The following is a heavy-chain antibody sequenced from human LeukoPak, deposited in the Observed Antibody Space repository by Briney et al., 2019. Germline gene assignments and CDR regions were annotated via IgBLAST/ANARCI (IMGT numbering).Heavy chain of an antibody. J-gene: IGHJ4*02. D-gene: IGHD6-6*01. CDR1: GLTFSSYG. V-gene: IGHV3-33*01. CDR2: IWYDGSKK. Sequence: GRSLRLSCAASGLTFSSYGVHWVRQAPGKGLEWVALIWYDGSKKYHADSVKGRFTISRDNSKNTLYLEMNSLRAEDTAVYYCARDRIRGSSSSWGGGFDYWGQGALVTVSS. CDR3: ARDRIRGSSSSWGGGFDY.